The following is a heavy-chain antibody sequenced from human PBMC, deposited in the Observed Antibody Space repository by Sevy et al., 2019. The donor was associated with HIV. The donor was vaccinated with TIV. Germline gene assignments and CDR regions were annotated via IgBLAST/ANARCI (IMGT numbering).Heavy chain of an antibody. CDR2: ISWNSGDI. CDR1: GFTFIDYT. J-gene: IGHJ3*01. D-gene: IGHD1-26*01. V-gene: IGHV3-9*01. CDR3: ASAEWDLDAFDV. Sequence: GGSLRLSCAASGFTFIDYTMHWVRQVPGKGLEWVSGISWNSGDIDYADSVKGRFTISRDIAKNSLYLQMNSLRVEDTALYYCASAEWDLDAFDVWGQGTMVTVSS.